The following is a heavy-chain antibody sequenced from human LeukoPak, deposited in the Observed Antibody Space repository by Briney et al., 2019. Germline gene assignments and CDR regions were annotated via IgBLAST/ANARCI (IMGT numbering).Heavy chain of an antibody. CDR3: ARHSNWNGGVDWFDP. CDR2: IYTSGSTSGST. Sequence: KTSETPSLTCTVSGGSISSYYWNWIRQPAGKGLEWIGRIYTSGSTSGSTNYNPSLRSRVTMSVDTSKNQFSPKLSSVTAADTAVYYCARHSNWNGGVDWFDPWGQGTQVTVSS. V-gene: IGHV4-4*07. D-gene: IGHD1-20*01. J-gene: IGHJ5*02. CDR1: GGSISSYY.